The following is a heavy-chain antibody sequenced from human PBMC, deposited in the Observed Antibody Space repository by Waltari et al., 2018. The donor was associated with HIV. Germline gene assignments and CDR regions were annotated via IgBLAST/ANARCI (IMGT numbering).Heavy chain of an antibody. CDR3: ARVPKGRFLGSRYYGMDV. J-gene: IGHJ6*02. CDR2: ISGSSGHM. V-gene: IGHV3-21*01. D-gene: IGHD3-3*01. Sequence: EVQLVESGGGLVKPGGSLRLSCAGSGFTFSSYGMNWVRQAPGKGLGWFAYISGSSGHMKYADSVKGRFTISRDNAKNSLYLQMNSLRAEDTAVYYCARVPKGRFLGSRYYGMDVWGQGTTVTVSS. CDR1: GFTFSSYG.